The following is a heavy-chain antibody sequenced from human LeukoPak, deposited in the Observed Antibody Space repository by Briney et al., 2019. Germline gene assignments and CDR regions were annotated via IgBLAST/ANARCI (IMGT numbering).Heavy chain of an antibody. J-gene: IGHJ4*02. CDR1: GFTFSRYS. CDR2: ISSGSSFM. D-gene: IGHD3-10*01. V-gene: IGHV3-21*04. Sequence: GGSLRLSCAASGFTFSRYSMNWVRQAPGKGLEWVSSISSGSSFMYYADSVKGRFTISRDNSKNTLYLQMNSLRAEDTAVYYCARSVSSRFTSPRRPYYFDSWGQGTLVTVSS. CDR3: ARSVSSRFTSPRRPYYFDS.